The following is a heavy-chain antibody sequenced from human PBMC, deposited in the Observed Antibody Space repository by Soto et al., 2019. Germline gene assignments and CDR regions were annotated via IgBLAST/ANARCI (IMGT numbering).Heavy chain of an antibody. CDR3: ARDLRGKYDNISL. CDR2: IIPILGIA. CDR1: GGTFSSYT. Sequence: SVKVSCKASGGTFSSYTISWVRQAPGQGLEWMGRIIPILGIANYAQKFQGRVTITADKSTSTAYMELSSLRSEDTAVYYCARDLRGKYDNISLWGQGTLVTVSS. V-gene: IGHV1-69*04. J-gene: IGHJ1*01. D-gene: IGHD3-9*01.